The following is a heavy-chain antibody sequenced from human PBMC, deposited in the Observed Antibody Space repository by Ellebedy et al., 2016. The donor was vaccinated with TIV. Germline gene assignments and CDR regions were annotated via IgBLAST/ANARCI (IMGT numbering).Heavy chain of an antibody. J-gene: IGHJ4*02. D-gene: IGHD6-13*01. CDR3: ARGSAAAGMGDY. Sequence: ASVKVSCKASGYTFTSYYMHWVRQAPGQGLEWMGIINPSGGNTGYAQKFQGRVTMTRNTSISTAYMELSSLRSEDTAVYYCARGSAAAGMGDYWGQGTLVTVSS. CDR1: GYTFTSYY. V-gene: IGHV1-46*01. CDR2: INPSGGNT.